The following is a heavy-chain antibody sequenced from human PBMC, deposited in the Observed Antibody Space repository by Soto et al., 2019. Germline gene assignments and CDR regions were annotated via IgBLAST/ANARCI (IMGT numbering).Heavy chain of an antibody. J-gene: IGHJ6*02. CDR3: AGFNPTLYYYGMDV. V-gene: IGHV3-48*02. Sequence: EVQLVESGGGLVQPGGSLRLSCAASGFTFSSYSMNWVRQAPGKGLEWVSYISSSSSTIYYADSVKGRFTISRDNAKNSLYLQMNSLRDEDTAVYYCAGFNPTLYYYGMDVWGQGTTVTVSS. CDR2: ISSSSSTI. CDR1: GFTFSSYS. D-gene: IGHD3-16*01.